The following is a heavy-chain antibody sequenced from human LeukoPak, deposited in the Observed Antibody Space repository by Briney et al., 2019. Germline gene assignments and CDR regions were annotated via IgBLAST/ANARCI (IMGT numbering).Heavy chain of an antibody. J-gene: IGHJ6*02. CDR2: IGSDNKP. D-gene: IGHD3-10*02. CDR3: ARDVHYYVAMDV. CDR1: GFTFSTYA. Sequence: PGGSLRLSCEASGFTFSTYAMTWVRQAPGQGLEWVSSIGSDNKPNYSESVKGRFAISRDNSKSMLFLQLNSLRAEDTALYYCARDVHYYVAMDVWGQGTTVTVSS. V-gene: IGHV3-23*01.